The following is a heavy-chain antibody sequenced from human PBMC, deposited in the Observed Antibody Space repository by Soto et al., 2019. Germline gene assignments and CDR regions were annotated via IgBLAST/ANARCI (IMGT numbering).Heavy chain of an antibody. CDR2: MNPNSGNT. V-gene: IGHV1-8*01. Sequence: QVQLVQSGGEVKKPGASVKVSCKASRYSFTSYDINWVRQATGQGLEWMGWMNPNSGNTGYAQKFQGRVTMTRNTSISTAYMELTSMRSEDTAVYYCARDKAGYFDLWARGTLVTVSA. CDR1: RYSFTSYD. J-gene: IGHJ2*01. CDR3: ARDKAGYFDL.